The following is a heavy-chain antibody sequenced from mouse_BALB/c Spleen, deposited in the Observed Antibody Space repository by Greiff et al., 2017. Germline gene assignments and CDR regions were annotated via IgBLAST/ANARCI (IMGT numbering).Heavy chain of an antibody. CDR1: GFTFSSYT. Sequence: EVKLMESGGGLVQPGGSLKLSCAASGFTFSSYTMSWVRQTPEKRLEWVAYISNGGGSTYYPDTVKGRFTISRDNAKNTLYLQMSSLKSEDTAMYYCARLGMIRVFDYWGQGTTLTVSS. D-gene: IGHD2-4*01. CDR2: ISNGGGST. J-gene: IGHJ2*01. CDR3: ARLGMIRVFDY. V-gene: IGHV5-12-2*01.